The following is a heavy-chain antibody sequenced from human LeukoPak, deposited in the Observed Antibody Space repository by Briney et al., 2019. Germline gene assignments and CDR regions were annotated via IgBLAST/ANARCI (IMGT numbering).Heavy chain of an antibody. CDR2: INHSGST. V-gene: IGHV4-34*01. Sequence: PSETLSLTCAVYGGSFSGYYWSWIRQPPGKGLEWIGEINHSGSTNYNPSLKSRVTISVDTSKNQFSLKLSSVTAADTAVYYCARRPGGYYYSGMDVWGQGTTVTVSS. CDR3: ARRPGGYYYSGMDV. CDR1: GGSFSGYY. J-gene: IGHJ6*02.